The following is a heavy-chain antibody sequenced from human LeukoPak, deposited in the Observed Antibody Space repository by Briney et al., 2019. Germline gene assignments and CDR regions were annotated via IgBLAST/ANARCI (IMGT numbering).Heavy chain of an antibody. CDR1: GFTFSNYA. D-gene: IGHD3-10*01. CDR2: ISCSGGAT. CDR3: AKGPSWFGEKRRDS. J-gene: IGHJ4*02. V-gene: IGHV3-23*01. Sequence: GGSLRLSCTASGFTFSNYAMNWVRQAPEKGLEWVSAISCSGGATYYADSVKGRFTISRDNSKNTLSMQMNTLRAEDTAFYYCAKGPSWFGEKRRDSGGQRTRVTVSS.